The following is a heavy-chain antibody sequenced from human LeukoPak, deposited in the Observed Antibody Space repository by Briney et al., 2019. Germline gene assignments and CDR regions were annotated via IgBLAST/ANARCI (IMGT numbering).Heavy chain of an antibody. Sequence: ASVNVSCKASGYTFTSYDINWVRQATGQGLEWMGWMNPNSGNTGYAQKFQGRVTMSRNTSISTAYMELSSLRSEDTAVYYCARSGYSSSWYGNYYYYYGMDVWGQGTTVTVSS. V-gene: IGHV1-8*01. J-gene: IGHJ6*02. CDR2: MNPNSGNT. D-gene: IGHD6-13*01. CDR1: GYTFTSYD. CDR3: ARSGYSSSWYGNYYYYYGMDV.